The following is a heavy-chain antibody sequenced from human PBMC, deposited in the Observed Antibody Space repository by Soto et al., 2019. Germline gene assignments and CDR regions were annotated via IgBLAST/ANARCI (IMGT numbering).Heavy chain of an antibody. D-gene: IGHD6-13*01. CDR2: IFSNDEK. Sequence: QVTLKESGPVLVKPTETLTLTCTVSGFSLSNARMGVSWIRQPPGKALEWLAHIFSNDEKSYSTSLKSRLTISKDTSKSQVVLTMTTMDPVDTATYYCARILSAGYSSSWYSHGDVWGQGTTVTVSS. V-gene: IGHV2-26*01. J-gene: IGHJ6*02. CDR3: ARILSAGYSSSWYSHGDV. CDR1: GFSLSNARMG.